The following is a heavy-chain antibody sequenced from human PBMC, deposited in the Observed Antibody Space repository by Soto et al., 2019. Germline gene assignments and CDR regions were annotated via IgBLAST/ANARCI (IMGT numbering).Heavy chain of an antibody. Sequence: PLGVLRLSCAASGFTFSSYSMNWVRQAPGKGLQWVSSITGSSSYIFYADSVKGRFTISRDNAKNSLYLQLNSLRAEDTAVYCCARDSVAGPSYYYGIDVWGQGTSVTVSS. J-gene: IGHJ6*02. V-gene: IGHV3-21*01. CDR1: GFTFSSYS. CDR3: ARDSVAGPSYYYGIDV. CDR2: ITGSSSYI. D-gene: IGHD6-19*01.